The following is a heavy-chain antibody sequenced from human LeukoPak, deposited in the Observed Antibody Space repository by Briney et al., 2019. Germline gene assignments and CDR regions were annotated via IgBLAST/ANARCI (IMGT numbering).Heavy chain of an antibody. CDR3: ARLETFSYSFDY. V-gene: IGHV3-33*01. Sequence: GGSLRLSCAASGFTFSSYGMRWVRQAPGKGLEWVAVIWYDGSNKYYADSVKGRFTISRDNSKNTLYLQMNSLRAEDTAVYYCARLETFSYSFDYWGQGTLVTVSS. CDR1: GFTFSSYG. J-gene: IGHJ4*02. CDR2: IWYDGSNK. D-gene: IGHD1-26*01.